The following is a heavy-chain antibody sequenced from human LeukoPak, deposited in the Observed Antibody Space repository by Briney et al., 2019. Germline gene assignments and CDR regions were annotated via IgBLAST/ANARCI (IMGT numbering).Heavy chain of an antibody. Sequence: GASVTVSCTASGYTFTGYYMHWVRQAPGQGLEWMGRINPNSGGTNYAQKFQGRVTMTRDTSISTAYMELSRLRSDDTAVYYCAREAPGIAVAGTGFDPWGQGTLVTVSS. CDR2: INPNSGGT. CDR1: GYTFTGYY. CDR3: AREAPGIAVAGTGFDP. J-gene: IGHJ5*02. V-gene: IGHV1-2*06. D-gene: IGHD6-19*01.